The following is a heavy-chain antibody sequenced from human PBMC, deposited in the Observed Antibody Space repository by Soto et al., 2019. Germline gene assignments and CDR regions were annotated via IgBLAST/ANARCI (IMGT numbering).Heavy chain of an antibody. CDR2: ISWNSGSI. Sequence: GGSLRLSCAASGFTFDDYAMHWVRQAPGKGLEWVSGISWNSGSIGYADSVKGRFTISRDNAKNSLYLQMNSLRAEDTALYYCAKDRGYTKNAFDIWGQGTMVTVSS. D-gene: IGHD6-13*01. J-gene: IGHJ3*02. CDR1: GFTFDDYA. V-gene: IGHV3-9*01. CDR3: AKDRGYTKNAFDI.